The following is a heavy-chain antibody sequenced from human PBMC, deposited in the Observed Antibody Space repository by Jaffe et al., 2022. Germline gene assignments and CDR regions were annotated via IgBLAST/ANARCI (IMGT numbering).Heavy chain of an antibody. D-gene: IGHD3-3*01. V-gene: IGHV4-59*01. Sequence: QVQLQESGPGLVKPSETLSLTCTVSGGSISSYYWSWIRQPPGKGLEWIGYIYYSGSTNYNPSLKSRVTISVDTSKNQFSLKLSSVTAADTAVYYCASRYYDFWSGYSDAFDIWGQGTMVTVSS. CDR3: ASRYYDFWSGYSDAFDI. CDR1: GGSISSYY. J-gene: IGHJ3*02. CDR2: IYYSGST.